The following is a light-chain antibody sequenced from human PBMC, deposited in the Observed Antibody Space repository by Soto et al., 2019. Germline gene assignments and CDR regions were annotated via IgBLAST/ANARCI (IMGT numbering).Light chain of an antibody. CDR3: QQYHNWPPVT. J-gene: IGKJ5*01. CDR1: QSVSSN. CDR2: GAS. V-gene: IGKV3-15*01. Sequence: EIVMTQSPVTLSVSPGDRATLSCRASQSVSSNLAWYQQKPGQAPRLLIYGASTRATGIPARFSGSGSGTEFTLTISSLQSEDFAVYYCQQYHNWPPVTFGQGTRLEMK.